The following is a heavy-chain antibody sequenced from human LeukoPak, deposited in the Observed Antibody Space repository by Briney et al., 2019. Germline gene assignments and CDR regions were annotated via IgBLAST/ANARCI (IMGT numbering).Heavy chain of an antibody. CDR3: TREVFTYYYDSSGYNYYYSYYMDV. Sequence: PGGSLRLSCAASEFTFSSYWMSWVRQAPGKGLEWVANIKQDESEKYYEDSVKGRFTISRDNAKDSLYLQMNSLRAEDTAVYYCTREVFTYYYDSSGYNYYYSYYMDVWGKGTTVTVSS. J-gene: IGHJ6*03. CDR2: IKQDESEK. CDR1: EFTFSSYW. D-gene: IGHD3-22*01. V-gene: IGHV3-7*01.